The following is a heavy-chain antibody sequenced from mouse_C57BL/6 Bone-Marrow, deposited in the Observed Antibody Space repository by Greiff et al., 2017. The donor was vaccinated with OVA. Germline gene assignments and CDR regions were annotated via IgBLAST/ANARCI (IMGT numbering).Heavy chain of an antibody. CDR3: ARGDPPYDAYGGWYFDV. CDR2: IDPEDGET. D-gene: IGHD2-9*01. V-gene: IGHV14-2*01. CDR1: GFNSKDYY. J-gene: IGHJ1*03. Sequence: EVQLQVSGAELVKPGASVRLSCTASGFNSKDYYMHWVKQRTEQGLEWIGRIDPEDGETKSAPKFQGKATITANTSSNTAYLQLSGLTSADAAVYYCARGDPPYDAYGGWYFDVWGTGTTEPDSS.